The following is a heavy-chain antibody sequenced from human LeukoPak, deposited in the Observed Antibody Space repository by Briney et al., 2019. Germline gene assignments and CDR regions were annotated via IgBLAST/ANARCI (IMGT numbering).Heavy chain of an antibody. CDR1: GFTFSSYA. CDR2: ISGGGGST. Sequence: LSGGSLRLSCAASGFTFSSYAMSWVRQAPGKGLEWVSAISGGGGSTYYADSVKGRFTISRDNSKNTLYLQMNSLRAKDTAVYYCAKAYYYDSSGYYPLGYWGQGTLVTVSS. V-gene: IGHV3-23*01. CDR3: AKAYYYDSSGYYPLGY. J-gene: IGHJ4*02. D-gene: IGHD3-22*01.